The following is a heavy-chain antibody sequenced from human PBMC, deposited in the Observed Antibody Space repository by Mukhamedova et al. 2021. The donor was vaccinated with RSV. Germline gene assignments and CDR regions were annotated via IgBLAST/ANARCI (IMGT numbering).Heavy chain of an antibody. J-gene: IGHJ4*02. D-gene: IGHD6-19*01. Sequence: GWIRQPPGKGLEWIGSIYYSGSTYYNPSLKSRVTISVDTSKNQFSLKLSSVTAADTAVYYCARQNLAVAGIGGDFDYWGQGTLVT. V-gene: IGHV4-39*01. CDR2: IYYSGST. CDR3: ARQNLAVAGIGGDFDY.